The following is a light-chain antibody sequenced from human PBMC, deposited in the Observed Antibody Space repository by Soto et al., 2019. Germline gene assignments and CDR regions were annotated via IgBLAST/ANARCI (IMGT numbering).Light chain of an antibody. Sequence: QSVLTQPPSVSGAPGQRVTISCTGSSSNIGAGYDVHWYQQLPGTAPKLLIYGNSNRPSGVPDLFSGSKSGTSASLAITGLQAEDEADYYCQSYDSSLSGSRVVGGGTKLTV. J-gene: IGLJ3*02. V-gene: IGLV1-40*01. CDR3: QSYDSSLSGSRV. CDR1: SSNIGAGYD. CDR2: GNS.